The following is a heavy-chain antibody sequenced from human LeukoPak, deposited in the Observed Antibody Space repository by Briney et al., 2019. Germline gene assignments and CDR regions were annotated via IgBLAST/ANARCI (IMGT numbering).Heavy chain of an antibody. Sequence: PGGSLRLSCAASGFTISSYAMSLVRQAPGKGLEWVSTSSGSGGSTYYADSVKGRFTISRDNSKNTLYLQMNSLRAEDTAVYYCAKDTPHITIFGVVMAGMDVWGQGTTVTVSS. CDR3: AKDTPHITIFGVVMAGMDV. V-gene: IGHV3-23*01. CDR1: GFTISSYA. J-gene: IGHJ6*02. D-gene: IGHD3-3*01. CDR2: SSGSGGST.